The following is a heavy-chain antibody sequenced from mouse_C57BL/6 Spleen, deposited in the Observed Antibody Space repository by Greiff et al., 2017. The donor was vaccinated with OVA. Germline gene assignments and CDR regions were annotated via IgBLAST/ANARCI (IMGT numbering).Heavy chain of an antibody. V-gene: IGHV5-4*03. CDR3: ARVYDYVDY. CDR1: GFTFSSYA. CDR2: ISDGGSYT. D-gene: IGHD2-3*01. Sequence: EVKLVESGGGLVKPGGSLKLSCAASGFTFSSYAMSWVRQTPEKRLEWVATISDGGSYTYYPDNVKGRFTISRDNAKNNLYLQMSHLKSEDTAMYYCARVYDYVDYWGQGTTLTVSS. J-gene: IGHJ2*01.